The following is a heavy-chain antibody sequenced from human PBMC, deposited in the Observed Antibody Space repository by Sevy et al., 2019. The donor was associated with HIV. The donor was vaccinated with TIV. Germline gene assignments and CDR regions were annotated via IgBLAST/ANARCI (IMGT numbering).Heavy chain of an antibody. CDR1: GFTFSSYW. CDR2: IKQDGSEK. J-gene: IGHJ3*02. V-gene: IGHV3-7*03. CDR3: ARSRRSNYDAFDI. D-gene: IGHD2-8*01. Sequence: GSLRLSCAASGFTFSSYWMSWVRQAPGKGLEWVANIKQDGSEKYYVDSVKGRFTISRDNAKNSLYLQMNSLRAEDTAVYYCARSRRSNYDAFDIWGQGTMVTVSS.